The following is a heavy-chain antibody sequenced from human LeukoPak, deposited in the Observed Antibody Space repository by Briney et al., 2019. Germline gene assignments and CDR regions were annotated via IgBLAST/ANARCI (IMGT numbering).Heavy chain of an antibody. CDR2: ISSSGNFI. J-gene: IGHJ4*02. Sequence: PGGSLKLSCAASGFTFSTYSLTWVRQAPGKGLEWVSSISSSGNFIYYANSVKGRFIVSRDNAENSLYLQMSSLRAEDTAVYYCAAFRGPGSYYALDYWGQEALVTVSS. D-gene: IGHD3-10*01. CDR1: GFTFSTYS. CDR3: AAFRGPGSYYALDY. V-gene: IGHV3-21*01.